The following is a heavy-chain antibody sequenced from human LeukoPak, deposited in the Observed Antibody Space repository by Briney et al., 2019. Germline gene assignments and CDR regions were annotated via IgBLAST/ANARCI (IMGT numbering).Heavy chain of an antibody. CDR3: AVVVPAASMFDY. CDR2: IYSGGST. J-gene: IGHJ4*02. D-gene: IGHD2-2*01. CDR1: GFTVSSNY. V-gene: IGHV3-66*02. Sequence: GGSLRLSCAASGFTVSSNYMSWVRQAPGKGLEWVSVIYSGGSTYYADSVKGRFTISRDNSKNTLYLQMNSLRAEDTAVYYCAVVVPAASMFDYWGQGTLVTVSS.